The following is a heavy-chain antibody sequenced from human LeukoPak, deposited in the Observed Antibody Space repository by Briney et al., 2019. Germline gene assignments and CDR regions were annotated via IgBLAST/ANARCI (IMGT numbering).Heavy chain of an antibody. CDR3: ASFSGSYRLFDY. V-gene: IGHV3-21*01. Sequence: GGSLRLSCAASGFTFSDYYMNWARQAPGKGLEWVSSISSSSSYIYYADSVKGRFTISRDNAKNSLYLQMNSLRAEDTAVYYCASFSGSYRLFDYWGQGTLVTVSS. D-gene: IGHD1-26*01. J-gene: IGHJ4*02. CDR2: ISSSSSYI. CDR1: GFTFSDYY.